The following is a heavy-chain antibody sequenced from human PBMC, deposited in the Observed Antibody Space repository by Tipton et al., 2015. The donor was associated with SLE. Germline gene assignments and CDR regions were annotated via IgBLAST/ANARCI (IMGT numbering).Heavy chain of an antibody. CDR1: GFTFSSYA. J-gene: IGHJ6*02. V-gene: IGHV3-30-3*01. Sequence: SLRLSCAASGFTFSSYAMHWVRQAPGKGLEWVAVISYDGSNKYYADSVKGRFTISRDNSKNTLYLQMNSLRAEDTAVYYCARAPRVVRGAEDYYGMDVWGQGTTVTVSS. D-gene: IGHD3-10*01. CDR3: ARAPRVVRGAEDYYGMDV. CDR2: ISYDGSNK.